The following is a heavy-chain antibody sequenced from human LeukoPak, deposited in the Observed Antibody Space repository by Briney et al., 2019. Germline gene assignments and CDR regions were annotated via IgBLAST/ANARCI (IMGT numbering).Heavy chain of an antibody. CDR1: GFTFSSYG. J-gene: IGHJ3*01. V-gene: IGHV3-30*02. CDR2: IRYDGSKE. Sequence: PGGSLRLSCAASGFTFSSYGMHWVRQAPGKGLEWVAFIRYDGSKEYYADSVKGRFTISRDNAKNSLYLQMNSLRAEDTAVYYCAMLKNAFDFWGQGTMVTVSS. CDR3: AMLKNAFDF.